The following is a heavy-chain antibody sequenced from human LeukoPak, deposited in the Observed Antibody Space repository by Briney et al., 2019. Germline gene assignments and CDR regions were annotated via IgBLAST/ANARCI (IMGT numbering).Heavy chain of an antibody. CDR3: ARDFVYWYDENYYYMCV. CDR1: GYTFTGYY. J-gene: IGHJ6*03. V-gene: IGHV1-2*02. CDR2: INPNSGGT. Sequence: GASVKVSCKGSGYTFTGYYMHWVRQAPGQGLEWMGWINPNSGGTNYAQKFQGRVTMTRDTSISTAYMELSRLRSDDTAVYYCARDFVYWYDENYYYMCVWGNGVTVTVSS. D-gene: IGHD2-8*02.